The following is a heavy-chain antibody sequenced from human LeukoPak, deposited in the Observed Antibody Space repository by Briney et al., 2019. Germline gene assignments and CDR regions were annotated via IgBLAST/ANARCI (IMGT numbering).Heavy chain of an antibody. CDR2: ISAYNGNT. CDR3: ARVWLIAAAGRAWFDP. CDR1: GYTFTSYD. D-gene: IGHD6-13*01. Sequence: GASVKVSCKASGYTFTSYDISWVRQAPGQGLEWMGWISAYNGNTNYAQKLQGRVTMTTDTSTSTAYMELRGLRSDDTAVYYCARVWLIAAAGRAWFDPWGQGTLVTVSS. J-gene: IGHJ5*02. V-gene: IGHV1-18*04.